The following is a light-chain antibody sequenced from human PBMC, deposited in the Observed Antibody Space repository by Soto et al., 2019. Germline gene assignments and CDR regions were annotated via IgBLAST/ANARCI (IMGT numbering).Light chain of an antibody. J-gene: IGKJ4*01. V-gene: IGKV1-6*01. Sequence: AIQMTQSPSSLSASIGDRVTITCRASQGIRNDLGWYQQKPGKAPELLIYAASTLHSGVPSRFSGSGSGTDFTLTISSLQPEDFATYYCLHDYDYPLTFGGGTKVEIK. CDR1: QGIRND. CDR2: AAS. CDR3: LHDYDYPLT.